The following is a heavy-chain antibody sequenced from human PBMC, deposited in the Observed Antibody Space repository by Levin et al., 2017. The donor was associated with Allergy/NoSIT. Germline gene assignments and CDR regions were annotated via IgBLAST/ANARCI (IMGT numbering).Heavy chain of an antibody. J-gene: IGHJ4*02. CDR2: IYYSGST. V-gene: IGHV4-39*01. CDR3: ARLWFRELLVGY. CDR1: GGSISSSSYY. Sequence: KSSETLSLTCTVSGGSISSSSYYWGWIRQPPGKGLEWIGSIYYSGSTYYNPSLKSRVTISVDTSKNQFSLKLSSVTAADTAVYYCARLWFRELLVGYWGQGTLVTVSS. D-gene: IGHD3-10*01.